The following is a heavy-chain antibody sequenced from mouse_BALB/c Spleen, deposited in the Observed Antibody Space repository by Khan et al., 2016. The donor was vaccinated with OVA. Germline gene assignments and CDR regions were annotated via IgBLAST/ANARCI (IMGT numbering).Heavy chain of an antibody. D-gene: IGHD1-1*01. CDR3: ARGNYYGYAMDY. V-gene: IGHV3-2*02. Sequence: EVQLQESGPGLVKPSQSLSLTCTVTGYSITSNYAWNWIRQFPGNKLEWMGYISSSGSTNYNPSLKSRISITRDTSKNQIFLQLNSVTTEDTATYSCARGNYYGYAMDYWGQGTSVTVSS. CDR1: GYSITSNYA. J-gene: IGHJ4*01. CDR2: ISSSGST.